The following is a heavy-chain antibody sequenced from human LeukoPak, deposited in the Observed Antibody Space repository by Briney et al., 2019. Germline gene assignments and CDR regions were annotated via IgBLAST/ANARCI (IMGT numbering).Heavy chain of an antibody. V-gene: IGHV1-69*05. J-gene: IGHJ4*02. CDR2: IIPIFGTA. CDR3: ARGIGYSYGLFDY. D-gene: IGHD5-18*01. Sequence: XKAXXGTXSXYAISWVRQAPGQGLEWMGRIIPIFGTANYAQKFQGRVTITTDESTSTAYMELSSLRSEDTAVYYCARGIGYSYGLFDYWGQGTLVTVSS. CDR1: XGTXSXYA.